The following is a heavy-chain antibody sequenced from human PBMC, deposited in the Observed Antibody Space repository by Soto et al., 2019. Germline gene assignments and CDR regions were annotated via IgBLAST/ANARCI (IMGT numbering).Heavy chain of an antibody. D-gene: IGHD6-19*01. CDR3: ASDSSGWNDDAFDI. CDR1: GFTFSSYW. V-gene: IGHV3-7*01. J-gene: IGHJ3*02. Sequence: GGSLRLSCAASGFTFSSYWMSWVRQAPGKGLEWVANIKQVGSEKYYVDSVKGRFTISRDNAKNSLYLQMNSLRAEDTAGYYCASDSSGWNDDAFDIWGQGTMVTVSS. CDR2: IKQVGSEK.